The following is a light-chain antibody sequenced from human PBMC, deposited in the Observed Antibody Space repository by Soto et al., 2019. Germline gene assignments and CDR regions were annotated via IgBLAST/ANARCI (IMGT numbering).Light chain of an antibody. CDR3: QQSYRSPYT. Sequence: IQLTQSPSSLSASVGDRVTVTCRASQNINIYLNWYQQKPGKAPTLLIYGASSLQSGVPSRFSGGGCRTDFTLTISSLQAEDFATYYCQQSYRSPYTFGQGTRLEI. CDR2: GAS. CDR1: QNINIY. V-gene: IGKV1-39*01. J-gene: IGKJ2*01.